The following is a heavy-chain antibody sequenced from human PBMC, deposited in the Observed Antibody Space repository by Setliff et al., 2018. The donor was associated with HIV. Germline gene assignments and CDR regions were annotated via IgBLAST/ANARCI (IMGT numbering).Heavy chain of an antibody. CDR2: IKTDGSST. CDR1: GLIFSSYE. J-gene: IGHJ6*02. V-gene: IGHV3-74*01. Sequence: GGSLRLSCAASGLIFSSYEMNWVRQAPGKGLVWASRIKTDGSSTSYADSVKGRFTISRDNAKNTLYLQMNSLRTEDTAVYYCVRDTFDGRSYYGWDVWGQGTTVTVSS. CDR3: VRDTFDGRSYYGWDV. D-gene: IGHD3-9*01.